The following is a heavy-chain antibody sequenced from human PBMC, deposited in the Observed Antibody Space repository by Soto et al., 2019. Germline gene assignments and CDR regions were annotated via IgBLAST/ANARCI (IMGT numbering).Heavy chain of an antibody. CDR3: ALILGWGWLGTNDY. J-gene: IGHJ4*02. V-gene: IGHV2-26*01. CDR1: GFSLSNARMS. Sequence: QVTLKESGPVLVKPTETLTLTCTVSGFSLSNARMSVSWIRQPPGKALEWLAHIFSNDAKSYSASLKSRLTISKDTSKIQVVLTMTNMDRVDTATYYCALILGWGWLGTNDYWRQGTLVTVSS. D-gene: IGHD6-19*01. CDR2: IFSNDAK.